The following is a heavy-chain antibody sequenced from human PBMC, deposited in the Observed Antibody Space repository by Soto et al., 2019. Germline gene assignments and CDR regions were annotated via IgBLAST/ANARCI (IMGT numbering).Heavy chain of an antibody. J-gene: IGHJ6*02. CDR2: INPSGGST. V-gene: IGHV1-46*01. D-gene: IGHD6-6*01. Sequence: ASVKVSCKASGYTFTSYYMHWVRQAPGQGLEWMGIINPSGGSTSYAQKFQGRVTMTRDTSTSTVYMELSSLRSEDTAVYYCARYQPCIAARDYYYYVMDFRGQRTTVTGSS. CDR1: GYTFTSYY. CDR3: ARYQPCIAARDYYYYVMDF.